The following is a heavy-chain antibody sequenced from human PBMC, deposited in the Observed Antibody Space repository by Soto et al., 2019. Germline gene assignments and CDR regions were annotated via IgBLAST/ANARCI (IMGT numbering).Heavy chain of an antibody. CDR2: ISPSGTT. D-gene: IGHD6-6*01. CDR1: SGSLSGYY. Sequence: SDPLSLTCSLYSGSLSGYYWSWIRQPPGKGLEWIGEISPSGTTNYSPSPKSRVSLSVDTSKNQFSLNRTSLTAADTAVYYCARAPKVSGSAQTRPDFWGQGSLVTVSS. CDR3: ARAPKVSGSAQTRPDF. J-gene: IGHJ4*02. V-gene: IGHV4-34*01.